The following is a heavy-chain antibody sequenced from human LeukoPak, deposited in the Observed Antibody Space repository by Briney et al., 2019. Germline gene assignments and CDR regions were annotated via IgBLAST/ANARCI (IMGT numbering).Heavy chain of an antibody. CDR3: ATRGLSGYYYGMDV. Sequence: GSLRLSCAASGFTVSRNYMSWARLAPGKGLEWVAIITSAGATHYATSVKGRFTISRDNSKNTMYLQMNSLRVEDVAVYYCATRGLSGYYYGMDVWGQGTTVTVSS. V-gene: IGHV3-66*01. J-gene: IGHJ6*02. CDR2: ITSAGAT. CDR1: GFTVSRNY. D-gene: IGHD3/OR15-3a*01.